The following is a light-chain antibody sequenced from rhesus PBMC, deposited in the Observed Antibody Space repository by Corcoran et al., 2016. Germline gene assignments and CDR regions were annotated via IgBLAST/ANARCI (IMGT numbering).Light chain of an antibody. CDR2: RAS. V-gene: IGKV1-21*01. CDR1: QDISTW. J-gene: IGKJ1*01. CDR3: QQYITASRT. Sequence: DIQMTQSPSSLSASVGDRVTLTCRTSQDISTWLAWYQQKQGKAPELLIFRASSLQSGVPSRFRGSGSGTDFHLTTTSLQPEDFATYYCQQYITASRTFGQGTKVEIK.